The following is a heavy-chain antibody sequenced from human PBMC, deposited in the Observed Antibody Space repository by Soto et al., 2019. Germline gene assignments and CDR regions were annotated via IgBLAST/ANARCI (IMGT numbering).Heavy chain of an antibody. Sequence: EVQLLESGGGLVQPGGSLRLSCAPSGFIFSNYAMIWVRQARGKGLEWVSAISGSGADTYYKESGKGRFTISRDNFKNTLYLQMNSLRAEDTAVYYCAKDTGRGGGSVFDYWGQGTLVTVS. V-gene: IGHV3-23*01. D-gene: IGHD2-15*01. CDR3: AKDTGRGGGSVFDY. CDR2: ISGSGADT. J-gene: IGHJ4*02. CDR1: GFIFSNYA.